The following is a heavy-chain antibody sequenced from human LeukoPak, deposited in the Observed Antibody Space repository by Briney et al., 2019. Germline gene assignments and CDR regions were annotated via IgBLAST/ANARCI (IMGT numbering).Heavy chain of an antibody. CDR1: GGSITVYY. Sequence: SETLSLTCSVSGGSITVYYWNWIRQSPGKGLEWIGSISYSGSTNHNPSLKSRVTISIDTSKNRFSLKVSSVIAADTAMYYCARGGSRSYTSSTLDYWGQGTLVSVSS. V-gene: IGHV4-59*12. CDR3: ARGGSRSYTSSTLDY. D-gene: IGHD6-6*01. J-gene: IGHJ4*02. CDR2: ISYSGST.